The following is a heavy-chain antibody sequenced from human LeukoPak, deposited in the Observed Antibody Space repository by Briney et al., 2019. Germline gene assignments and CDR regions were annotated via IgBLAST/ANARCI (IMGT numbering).Heavy chain of an antibody. J-gene: IGHJ3*02. CDR3: ARPIRYYFGSGSLGSKNPDDAFDI. CDR1: GGSVSSGSYY. D-gene: IGHD3-10*01. V-gene: IGHV4-61*02. Sequence: SETLSLTCTVSGGSVSSGSYYWSWIRQPAGKGLEWIGRIYTSGSTNYNPSLKSRVTISVDTSKNQFSLKLRSVTAADTAVYYCARPIRYYFGSGSLGSKNPDDAFDIWGQGTMVTVSS. CDR2: IYTSGST.